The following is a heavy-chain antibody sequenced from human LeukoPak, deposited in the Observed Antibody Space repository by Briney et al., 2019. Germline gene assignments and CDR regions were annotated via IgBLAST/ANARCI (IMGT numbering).Heavy chain of an antibody. V-gene: IGHV1-46*01. CDR1: GYTFTSYY. D-gene: IGHD1-1*01. Sequence: GASVKVSCRASGYTFTSYYMHWVRQAPGQGLEWMGIISPSGGSTSYAQKFQGRVTMTRDTSTSTVYMELSSLRSEDTAVYYCAREHEDGWNDHLINYWGQGTLVTVSS. J-gene: IGHJ4*02. CDR2: ISPSGGST. CDR3: AREHEDGWNDHLINY.